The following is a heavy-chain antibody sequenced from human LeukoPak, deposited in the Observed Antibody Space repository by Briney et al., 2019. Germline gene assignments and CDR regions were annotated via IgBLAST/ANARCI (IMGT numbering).Heavy chain of an antibody. Sequence: PGGSLRLSCAGSGFTFSSYDMNWVRQAPGKGLEWLAYISSSSSYIYYADSVKGRFTISRDNAKNSLYLQMNSLTTEDTAVYYCTGDLRSGGWHEYYMDVWGKGTTVTISS. CDR1: GFTFSSYD. J-gene: IGHJ6*03. D-gene: IGHD6-19*01. CDR2: ISSSSSYI. CDR3: TGDLRSGGWHEYYMDV. V-gene: IGHV3-21*05.